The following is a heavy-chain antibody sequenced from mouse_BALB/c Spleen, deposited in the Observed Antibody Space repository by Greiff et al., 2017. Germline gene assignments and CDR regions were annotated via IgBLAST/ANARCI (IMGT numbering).Heavy chain of an antibody. J-gene: IGHJ2*01. Sequence: LQQPGSELVRPGASVKLSCKASGYTFTSYWMHWVKQRPGQGLEWIGNIYHGSGSTNYDEKFKSKATLTVDTSSSTAYMQLSSLTSEDSAVYYCTRHPFDYWGQGTTLTVSS. CDR2: IYHGSGST. CDR1: GYTFTSYW. CDR3: TRHPFDY. V-gene: IGHV1S22*01.